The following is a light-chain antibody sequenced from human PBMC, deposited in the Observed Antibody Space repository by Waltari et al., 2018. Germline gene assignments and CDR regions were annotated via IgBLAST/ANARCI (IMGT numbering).Light chain of an antibody. Sequence: DIVMTQSPDSLALSLGARAAANAQSTQSVLYSSNNKNYLAWYQQKPGQPPKLLIYWASTRESGVPDRFSGSGSGTDFTLTISSLQAEDVAVYYCQQYYSTPLTFGGGTKVEIK. V-gene: IGKV4-1*01. CDR2: WAS. CDR3: QQYYSTPLT. CDR1: QSVLYSSNNKNY. J-gene: IGKJ4*01.